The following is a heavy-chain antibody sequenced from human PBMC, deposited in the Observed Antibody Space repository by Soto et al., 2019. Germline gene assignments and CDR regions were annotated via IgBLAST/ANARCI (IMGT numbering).Heavy chain of an antibody. V-gene: IGHV3-30-3*01. D-gene: IGHD3-22*01. Sequence: GGSLRLSCAASGFTFSSYAMHWVRQAPGKGLEWVAVISYDGSNKYYADSVNGRFTISRDNSKNTLYLQMNSLRAEDTAVYYCASSYYYDSSGYYSGHASITWGQGTLVTVSS. CDR1: GFTFSSYA. CDR2: ISYDGSNK. CDR3: ASSYYYDSSGYYSGHASIT. J-gene: IGHJ5*02.